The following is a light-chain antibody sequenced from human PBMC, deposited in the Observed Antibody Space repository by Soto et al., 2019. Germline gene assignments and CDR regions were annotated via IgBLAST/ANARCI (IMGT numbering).Light chain of an antibody. CDR1: QSFSTW. CDR2: KAS. CDR3: QQYISDYT. V-gene: IGKV1-5*03. Sequence: DNQVTQSPSTLSASVGDRVTITCRTSQSFSTWLAWYQLKPGKAPKLLIYKASNLQSGVPSRFSGSGSGTEFTLTISSLQPDDFATYYCQQYISDYTFGQGTKLEIK. J-gene: IGKJ2*01.